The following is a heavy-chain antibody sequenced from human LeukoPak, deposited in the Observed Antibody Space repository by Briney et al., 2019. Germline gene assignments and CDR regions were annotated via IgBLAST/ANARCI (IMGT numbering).Heavy chain of an antibody. V-gene: IGHV3-23*01. CDR3: ARAPVTSCRGAFCYPFDL. CDR1: GFTFSSYG. D-gene: IGHD2-21*01. Sequence: GGTLRLSCAASGFTFSSYGMSWVRQAPGKGLEWVTATSSSDDGTYHADSVRGRFTIYRDNFRNTLYLQMNRLRVEDAALYYCARAPVTSCRGAFCYPFDLWGQGVLVTVSS. J-gene: IGHJ4*02. CDR2: TSSSDDGT.